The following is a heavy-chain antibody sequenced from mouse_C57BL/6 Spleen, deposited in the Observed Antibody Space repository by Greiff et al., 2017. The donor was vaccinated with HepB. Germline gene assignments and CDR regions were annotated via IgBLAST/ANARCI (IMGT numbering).Heavy chain of an antibody. Sequence: QVQLQQSGPELVKPGASVKISCKASGYAFSSSWMNWVKQRPGKGLEWIGRIYPGDGDTNYNGKFKGKATLTADKSSSTAYMQLSSLTSEDSAVYFCARVGTTVVGAMDYWGQGTSVTVSS. D-gene: IGHD1-1*01. CDR2: IYPGDGDT. J-gene: IGHJ4*01. CDR3: ARVGTTVVGAMDY. V-gene: IGHV1-82*01. CDR1: GYAFSSSW.